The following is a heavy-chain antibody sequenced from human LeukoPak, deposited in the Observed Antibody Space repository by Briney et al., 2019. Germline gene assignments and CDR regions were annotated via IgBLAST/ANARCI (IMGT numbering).Heavy chain of an antibody. V-gene: IGHV3-7*01. Sequence: GGSLRLSCTASGFTFSSYWMSWVRQAPGKGLEWVANIKQDGGEKYYVDSVKGRFTISRDNAKNSLCLQMNSLRAEDTAVYYCARLGARQVLDYWGQGTLVTVSS. D-gene: IGHD4-17*01. CDR1: GFTFSSYW. CDR2: IKQDGGEK. J-gene: IGHJ4*02. CDR3: ARLGARQVLDY.